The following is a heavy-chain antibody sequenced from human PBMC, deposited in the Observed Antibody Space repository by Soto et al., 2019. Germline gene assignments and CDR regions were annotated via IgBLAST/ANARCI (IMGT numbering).Heavy chain of an antibody. Sequence: QVQLVQSGAEVKKPGASVKVSCKASGYTFTGYYMHWVRQAPGQGLEWMGWINPNSGGTNYAQKFQGWVTMTRDTSISTAYMELSRLRSDDTAVYYCARDSGYCGGDPCYLDYWGRGTLVTVSS. V-gene: IGHV1-2*04. D-gene: IGHD2-21*02. CDR2: INPNSGGT. J-gene: IGHJ4*02. CDR1: GYTFTGYY. CDR3: ARDSGYCGGDPCYLDY.